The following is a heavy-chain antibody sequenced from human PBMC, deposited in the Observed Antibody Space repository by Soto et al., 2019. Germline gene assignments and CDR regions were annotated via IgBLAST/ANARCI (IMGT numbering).Heavy chain of an antibody. Sequence: QVQLQESGPGLVKPSDTLSLTCAVSGSSISSRNWWGWIRQPPGKGLEWIGHIYDSGNIYLNPSLKRRVTMSVDPSKNQFSLRLNAVTAVDTAVYYCASVSPTAAGPIDHWGQGTLVTVSS. V-gene: IGHV4-28*05. D-gene: IGHD6-13*01. CDR3: ASVSPTAAGPIDH. CDR2: IYDSGNI. CDR1: GSSISSRNW. J-gene: IGHJ4*02.